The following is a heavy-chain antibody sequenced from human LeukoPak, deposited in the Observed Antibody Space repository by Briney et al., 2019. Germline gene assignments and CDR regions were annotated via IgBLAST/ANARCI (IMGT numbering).Heavy chain of an antibody. J-gene: IGHJ4*02. D-gene: IGHD4-11*01. V-gene: IGHV4-34*01. Sequence: KPSETLSLTCAVYGGSFSGYYWSWIRQPPGKGLEWIGEINHSGSTNYDPSLKSRVTISVDTSKNQFSLKLSSVTAADTAVYYCARAVTTPIWGQGTLVTVSS. CDR3: ARAVTTPI. CDR1: GGSFSGYY. CDR2: INHSGST.